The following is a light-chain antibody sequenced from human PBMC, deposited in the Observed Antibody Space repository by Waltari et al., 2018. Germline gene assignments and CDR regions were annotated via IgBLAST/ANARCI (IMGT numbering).Light chain of an antibody. CDR2: GAS. J-gene: IGKJ2*01. Sequence: SCRASQSVSSNLAWYQQKPGQALRLLIYGASTRATGIPGWFGGSGSGTEFTLTISRLQSEDFAVYYCQQYSNWPYTFGQGTKLEIK. CDR3: QQYSNWPYT. V-gene: IGKV3-15*01. CDR1: QSVSSN.